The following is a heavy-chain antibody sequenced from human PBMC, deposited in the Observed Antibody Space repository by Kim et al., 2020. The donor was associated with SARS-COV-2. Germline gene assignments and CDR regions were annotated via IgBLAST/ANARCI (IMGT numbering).Heavy chain of an antibody. Sequence: SVKVSCKASGGTFSSYAISWVRQAPGQGLEWMGGIIPIFGTANYAQKFQGRVTITADESTSTAYMELSSLRSEDTAVYYCARLPTASSYYDSSGYYYYYYGMDVWGQGTTVTVSS. D-gene: IGHD3-22*01. J-gene: IGHJ6*02. CDR1: GGTFSSYA. CDR3: ARLPTASSYYDSSGYYYYYYGMDV. CDR2: IIPIFGTA. V-gene: IGHV1-69*13.